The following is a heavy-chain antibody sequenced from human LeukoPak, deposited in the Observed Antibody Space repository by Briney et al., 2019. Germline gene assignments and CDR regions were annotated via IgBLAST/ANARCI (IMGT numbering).Heavy chain of an antibody. Sequence: GGSLRLSCAASGFTFSSYAMHWVRQAPGKGLEWVAVISYDGSNKYYADSVKGRFTISRDNSKNTLYLQMNSLRAEDTAVYYCAKDIDGDYVNWFDPWGQGTLVTVSS. CDR1: GFTFSSYA. V-gene: IGHV3-30-3*01. CDR2: ISYDGSNK. J-gene: IGHJ5*02. D-gene: IGHD4-17*01. CDR3: AKDIDGDYVNWFDP.